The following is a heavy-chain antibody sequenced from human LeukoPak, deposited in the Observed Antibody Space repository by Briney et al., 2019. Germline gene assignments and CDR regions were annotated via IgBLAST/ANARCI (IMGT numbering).Heavy chain of an antibody. CDR1: GFTFTNYW. CDR2: IKQDGSVK. Sequence: GGSLRLSCAASGFTFTNYWMTWVRQAPGKGLEWVANIKQDGSVKYYVDSVKGRFTISRDNAKNTLYLQMNSLRAEDTAVYYCTRGYSGSYRIDYWGQGTLVTVSS. D-gene: IGHD1-26*01. J-gene: IGHJ4*02. V-gene: IGHV3-7*01. CDR3: TRGYSGSYRIDY.